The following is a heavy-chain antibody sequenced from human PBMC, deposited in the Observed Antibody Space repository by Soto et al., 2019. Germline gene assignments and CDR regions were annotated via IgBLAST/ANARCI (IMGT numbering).Heavy chain of an antibody. J-gene: IGHJ6*02. CDR2: ISGATGNT. CDR3: ARDRVAFSSSPVHYYYYGMDV. V-gene: IGHV1-3*01. Sequence: ASVKVSCKASGHNFTKSAIHWVRQAPGQRLEWMGWISGATGNTKYSQKFQGRVTISRDTSTSTVYMELSSLRSEDTAVYYCARDRVAFSSSPVHYYYYGMDVWGQGTTVTVSS. CDR1: GHNFTKSA. D-gene: IGHD6-6*01.